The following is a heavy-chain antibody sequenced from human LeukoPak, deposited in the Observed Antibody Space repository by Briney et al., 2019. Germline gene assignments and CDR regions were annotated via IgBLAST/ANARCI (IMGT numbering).Heavy chain of an antibody. D-gene: IGHD6-19*01. CDR1: GGTISSYY. Sequence: SETLSLTCTVSGGTISSYYWNLIRQPPGKGLEWIGYIHSSGSTKYNPSLKSRVTISVDTSKNQFSLKLRSVTAADTAVYYCARLYSSGWAFVYWGQGTLVTVSS. CDR2: IHSSGST. CDR3: ARLYSSGWAFVY. J-gene: IGHJ4*02. V-gene: IGHV4-59*08.